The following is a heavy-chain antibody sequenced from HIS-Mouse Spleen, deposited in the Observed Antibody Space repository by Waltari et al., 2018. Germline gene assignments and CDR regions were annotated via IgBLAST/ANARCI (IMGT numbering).Heavy chain of an antibody. J-gene: IGHJ2*01. Sequence: QLQLQESGPGLVKPSETLSLTCTVSGGSISSSSYYWGWIRQPPGKGLEWIGSIYYSGSTLYHPSLKSRVTISVDTSKNQFSLKLGSVTAADTAVYYCAREIPYSSSWYDWYFDLWGRGTLVTVSS. D-gene: IGHD6-13*01. CDR2: IYYSGST. CDR3: AREIPYSSSWYDWYFDL. V-gene: IGHV4-39*07. CDR1: GGSISSSSYY.